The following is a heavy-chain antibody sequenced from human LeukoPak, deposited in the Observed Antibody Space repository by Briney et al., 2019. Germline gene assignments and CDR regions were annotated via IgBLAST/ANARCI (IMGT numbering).Heavy chain of an antibody. Sequence: EASVTVSCKTSGFTFANYGINWVRQAPGQGLEWMGWVSAYKDSTNFAQKFQGRVTMTTDTSTSTAYMELRSLTSDDTAVYFCAKDSRGYCSEGACYSIDYWGQGTLVTVSS. V-gene: IGHV1-18*01. D-gene: IGHD2-8*01. CDR2: VSAYKDST. J-gene: IGHJ4*02. CDR3: AKDSRGYCSEGACYSIDY. CDR1: GFTFANYG.